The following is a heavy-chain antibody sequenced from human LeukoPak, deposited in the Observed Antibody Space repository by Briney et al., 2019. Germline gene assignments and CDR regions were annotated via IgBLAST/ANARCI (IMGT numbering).Heavy chain of an antibody. D-gene: IGHD6-13*01. CDR2: IYYSGST. J-gene: IGHJ4*02. Sequence: PSETLSLTCTVSGGSISSYYWSWIRQPPGKGLEWIGYIYYSGSTKYNPSLKSRVTISVDTSKNQFSLKLSSVTAADTAVYYCARVRAAARAFDYWGQGTLVTVSS. V-gene: IGHV4-59*01. CDR1: GGSISSYY. CDR3: ARVRAAARAFDY.